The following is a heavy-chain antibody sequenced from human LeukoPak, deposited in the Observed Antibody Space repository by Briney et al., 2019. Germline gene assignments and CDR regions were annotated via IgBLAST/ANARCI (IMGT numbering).Heavy chain of an antibody. D-gene: IGHD6-6*01. J-gene: IGHJ4*02. CDR3: ARESSSFFFDY. Sequence: SETLSLTCTVSGGSISSYYWSWIRQPPGKGLEWIGYIYYSGSTNYNPSLKSRVAISVDTSKNQFSLKLSSVTAADTAVYYCARESSSFFFDYWGQGTLVTVSS. CDR1: GGSISSYY. CDR2: IYYSGST. V-gene: IGHV4-59*01.